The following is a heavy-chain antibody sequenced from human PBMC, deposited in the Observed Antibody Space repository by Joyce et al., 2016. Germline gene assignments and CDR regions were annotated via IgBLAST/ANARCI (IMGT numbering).Heavy chain of an antibody. J-gene: IGHJ4*02. CDR2: IIPIFGTA. Sequence: QVHLVQSGAAVKKPGSSVKVSCKASGGTFSSYAISWVRQAPGQGLEWMGGIIPIFGTAYYAQKFQGRVTITADKSTSTAYMELSSLRSEDAAVYYCASGYSYDRTQGDYWGQGTLVTVSS. V-gene: IGHV1-69*06. D-gene: IGHD5-18*01. CDR3: ASGYSYDRTQGDY. CDR1: GGTFSSYA.